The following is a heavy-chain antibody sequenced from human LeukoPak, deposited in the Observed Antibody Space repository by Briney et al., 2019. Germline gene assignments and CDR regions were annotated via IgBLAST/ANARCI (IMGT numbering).Heavy chain of an antibody. CDR3: AISLIAAAGTTFDY. D-gene: IGHD6-13*01. Sequence: GASVKVSCEASGYTFTGYYMHWVRQAPGQGLEWMGWINPYSGDTNSAQKFQGRVAMTRYTSISTAYMELSRLTSDDTAVYYCAISLIAAAGTTFDYWGQGTLVTVSS. CDR1: GYTFTGYY. J-gene: IGHJ4*02. CDR2: INPYSGDT. V-gene: IGHV1-2*02.